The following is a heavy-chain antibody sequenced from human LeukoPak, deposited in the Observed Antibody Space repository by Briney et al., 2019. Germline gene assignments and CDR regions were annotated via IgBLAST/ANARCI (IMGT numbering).Heavy chain of an antibody. CDR1: GFTFSSYA. J-gene: IGHJ6*02. V-gene: IGHV3-23*01. CDR3: ARYSSSWYPRLFYYGMDV. D-gene: IGHD6-13*01. Sequence: GGSLRLSCAASGFTFSSYAMSRVRQAPGKGLEWVSAISGSGGSTYYADSVKGRFTISRDNSKNTLYLQMNSLRAEDTAVYYCARYSSSWYPRLFYYGMDVWGQGTTVTVSS. CDR2: ISGSGGST.